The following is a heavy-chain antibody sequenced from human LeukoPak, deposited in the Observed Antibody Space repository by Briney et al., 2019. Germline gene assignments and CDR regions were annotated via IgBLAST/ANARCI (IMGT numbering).Heavy chain of an antibody. CDR1: GFTFSSYA. Sequence: PGGSLRLSCAASGFTFSSYAMSWVRQAPGKGLEWVSAISGSGGSTYYADSVKGRFTISRDNSKNTLYLQMSSLRAEDTALYYCAREFYYGSGSYFNDYWGQGTLVTVSS. CDR2: ISGSGGST. D-gene: IGHD3-10*01. CDR3: AREFYYGSGSYFNDY. V-gene: IGHV3-23*01. J-gene: IGHJ4*02.